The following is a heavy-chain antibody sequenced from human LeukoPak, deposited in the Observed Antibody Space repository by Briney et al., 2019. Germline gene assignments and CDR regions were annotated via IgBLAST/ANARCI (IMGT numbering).Heavy chain of an antibody. J-gene: IGHJ4*02. V-gene: IGHV3-23*01. D-gene: IGHD6-13*01. Sequence: GGSLRLSCAASGFTFSSYAMSWVRQAPGKGLEWVSTISGSGGSTYHADSVKGRFTISRDSSKNTMYPQMNSLRAEDTAIFYCATVIRAAAGKGYFDHWGQGTLVTVSS. CDR3: ATVIRAAAGKGYFDH. CDR2: ISGSGGST. CDR1: GFTFSSYA.